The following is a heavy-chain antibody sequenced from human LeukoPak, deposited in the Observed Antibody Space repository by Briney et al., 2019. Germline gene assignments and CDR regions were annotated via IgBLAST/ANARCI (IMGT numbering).Heavy chain of an antibody. CDR2: INPNSGGT. CDR3: AREFSGYCSGGSCSYFDY. Sequence: ASVKVSCKASGYTFTGYYMHWVRQAPGQGLEWMGWINPNSGGTNYAQKFQGRVTMTRDMSTSTVYMELSSLRSEDTAVYYCAREFSGYCSGGSCSYFDYWGQGTLVTVSS. CDR1: GYTFTGYY. J-gene: IGHJ4*02. V-gene: IGHV1-2*02. D-gene: IGHD2-15*01.